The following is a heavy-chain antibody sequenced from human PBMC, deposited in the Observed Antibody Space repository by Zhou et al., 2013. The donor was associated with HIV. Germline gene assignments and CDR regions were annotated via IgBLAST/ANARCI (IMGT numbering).Heavy chain of an antibody. CDR1: GGSISSGGYS. V-gene: IGHV4-30-2*01. CDR2: IYHSGST. CDR3: ARVVAAAGIYYFDY. D-gene: IGHD6-13*01. Sequence: VQLQESGSGLVKPSQTLSLTCAVSGGSISSGGYSWSWIRQPPGKGLEWIGYIYHSGSTYYNPSLKSRVTTSVDRSKNQFSLKLSSVAAADTAVYYCARVVAAAGIYYFDYWGQGTLVTVSS. J-gene: IGHJ4*02.